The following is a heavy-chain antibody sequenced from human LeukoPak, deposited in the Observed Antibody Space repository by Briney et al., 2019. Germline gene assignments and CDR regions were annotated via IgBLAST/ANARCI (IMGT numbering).Heavy chain of an antibody. CDR1: GFTFSSYA. CDR3: ARGVPLAYDP. J-gene: IGHJ5*02. V-gene: IGHV3-64*01. D-gene: IGHD2-2*01. CDR2: IRSNGGST. Sequence: PGGSLRLSCAASGFTFSSYAMHWVRQAPGKGLEYVSAIRSNGGSTYYANSVKGRFTISRDNSKNTLYLQMGGLRAEDMAVYYWARGVPLAYDPWGQGTLVTVSS.